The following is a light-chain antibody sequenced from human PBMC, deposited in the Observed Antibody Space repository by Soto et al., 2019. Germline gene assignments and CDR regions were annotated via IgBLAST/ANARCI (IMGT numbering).Light chain of an antibody. V-gene: IGLV2-14*01. CDR2: EVS. CDR3: SSYTRSSTLVV. Sequence: QSALNQPASVSGSPGQSVTISCTGTSSDIGGYNYVSWYQQHPGKAPKLMIYEVSNRPSGVSNRFSGSKSGNTASLTISGLQAEDEADYYCSSYTRSSTLVVFGGGTKLTVL. CDR1: SSDIGGYNY. J-gene: IGLJ2*01.